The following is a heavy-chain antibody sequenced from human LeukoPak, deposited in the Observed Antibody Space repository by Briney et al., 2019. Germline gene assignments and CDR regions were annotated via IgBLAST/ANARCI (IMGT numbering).Heavy chain of an antibody. CDR3: ARHASYSSSWTDFDY. J-gene: IGHJ4*02. CDR2: IYYSGST. V-gene: IGHV4-39*01. CDR1: GGSISSSSYY. D-gene: IGHD6-13*01. Sequence: SETLSLTCTVSGGSISSSSYYWGWIRQPPGKGLEWMGNIYYSGSTYYNPSLKSRVTISVDTSKNQFSLKLSSVTAADKAVYYCARHASYSSSWTDFDYWGQGTLVTVSS.